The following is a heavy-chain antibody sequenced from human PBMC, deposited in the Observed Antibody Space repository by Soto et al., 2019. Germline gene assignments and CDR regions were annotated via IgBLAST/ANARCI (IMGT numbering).Heavy chain of an antibody. Sequence: QVQLQQWGAGLLKPSETLSLTCAVYGGSFSGSYWSWIRQPPGKGLEWIGEINHSGSTNYNPSLKSRVTISVDTSKNQFSLKLSSVTAADTAVYYCASIAQDYYYYGMDVWGQGTTVTVSS. CDR3: ASIAQDYYYYGMDV. V-gene: IGHV4-34*01. D-gene: IGHD6-13*01. CDR2: INHSGST. CDR1: GGSFSGSY. J-gene: IGHJ6*02.